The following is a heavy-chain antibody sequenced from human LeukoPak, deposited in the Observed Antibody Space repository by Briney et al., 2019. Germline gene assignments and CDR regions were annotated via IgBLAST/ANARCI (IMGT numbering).Heavy chain of an antibody. CDR2: ISAYNGNT. CDR3: ARDLALLTYYYGSGSYRLNDY. J-gene: IGHJ4*02. V-gene: IGHV1-18*01. D-gene: IGHD3-10*01. Sequence: GASVKVSCKASGYTFTSYGISWVRQAPGQGLEWMGWISAYNGNTNYAQKLQGRVTMTTDTSTSTAYMELRSLRSDDTAVYYCARDLALLTYYYGSGSYRLNDYWGQGTLVTVSS. CDR1: GYTFTSYG.